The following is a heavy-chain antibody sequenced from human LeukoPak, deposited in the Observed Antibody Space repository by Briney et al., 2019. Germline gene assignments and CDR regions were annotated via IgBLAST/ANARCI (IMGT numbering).Heavy chain of an antibody. CDR2: IYHSGST. Sequence: PSETLSLTCAVSGYSISSGYYWGWIRQPPGKGLEWIGSIYHSGSTYYNPSLKSQVTISVDTSKNQFSLKLSSVTAADTAVYYCASQGYCSSTSCYDSWWFDPWGQGTLVTVSS. D-gene: IGHD2-2*01. J-gene: IGHJ5*02. CDR3: ASQGYCSSTSCYDSWWFDP. V-gene: IGHV4-38-2*01. CDR1: GYSISSGYY.